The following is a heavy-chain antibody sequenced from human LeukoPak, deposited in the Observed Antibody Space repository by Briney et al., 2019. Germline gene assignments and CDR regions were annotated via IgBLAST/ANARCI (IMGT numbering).Heavy chain of an antibody. D-gene: IGHD6-19*01. CDR3: APYSSGYFDY. J-gene: IGHJ4*02. V-gene: IGHV3-23*01. Sequence: GGSLRLSCAASGFTFSSYAMSWVRQAPGKGLECVSAISGSGGSTYYADSVKGRFTISRDNSKNTLYLQMNSLRAEDTAVYYCAPYSSGYFDYWGQGTLVTVSS. CDR1: GFTFSSYA. CDR2: ISGSGGST.